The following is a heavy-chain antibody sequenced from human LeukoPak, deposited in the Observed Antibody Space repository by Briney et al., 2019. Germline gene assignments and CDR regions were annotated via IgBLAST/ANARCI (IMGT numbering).Heavy chain of an antibody. CDR1: GFTFSSYA. Sequence: GRSLRLSCAASGFTFSSYAMHWVRQAPGKGLEWVAVISYDGSNKYYADSVKSRFTISRDNSKNTLYLQMNSLRAEDTAVYYCASSARPYPWGQGTLVTVSS. J-gene: IGHJ5*02. V-gene: IGHV3-30-3*01. D-gene: IGHD6-6*01. CDR2: ISYDGSNK. CDR3: ASSARPYP.